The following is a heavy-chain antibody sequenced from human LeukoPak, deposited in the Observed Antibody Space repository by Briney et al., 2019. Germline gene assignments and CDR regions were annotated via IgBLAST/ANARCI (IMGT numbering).Heavy chain of an antibody. D-gene: IGHD3-3*01. CDR2: ISSSSSYI. CDR1: GFTFSSYS. V-gene: IGHV3-21*01. Sequence: NPGGSLRLSCAASGFTFSSYSMNWVRQAPGKGLEWVSSISSSSSYIYYADSVKGRFTISRDNAKNTLYLQMNSLRAEDTAVYYCASDFWSGYYTPMGVNYWGQGTLVTVSS. J-gene: IGHJ4*02. CDR3: ASDFWSGYYTPMGVNY.